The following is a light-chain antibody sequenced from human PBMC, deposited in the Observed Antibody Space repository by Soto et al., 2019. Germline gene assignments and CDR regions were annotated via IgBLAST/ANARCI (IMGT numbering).Light chain of an antibody. CDR3: QQYNNWPPRFT. CDR2: GAS. V-gene: IGKV3-15*01. J-gene: IGKJ3*01. CDR1: QSVSSN. Sequence: EIVMTQSPATLSVSPGERATLSCRASQSVSSNLAWYQQKPGQAPRLLIYGASTRATGIPARFSGSGSGTELTLNISSLQSEEFAVYYCQQYNNWPPRFTFGPGPKVDIK.